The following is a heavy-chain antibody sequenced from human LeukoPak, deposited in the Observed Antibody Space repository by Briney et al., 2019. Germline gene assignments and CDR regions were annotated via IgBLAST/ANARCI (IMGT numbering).Heavy chain of an antibody. CDR3: ARARYSSGWIEVYFDY. Sequence: GRSLRLSCAASGFTFSSYSMNWVRQAPGKGLEWVSSISSSSSYIYYADSVKGRFTISRDNAKNSLYLQMNSLRAEDTAVYYCARARYSSGWIEVYFDYWGQGTLVTVSS. D-gene: IGHD6-19*01. J-gene: IGHJ4*02. CDR2: ISSSSSYI. CDR1: GFTFSSYS. V-gene: IGHV3-21*01.